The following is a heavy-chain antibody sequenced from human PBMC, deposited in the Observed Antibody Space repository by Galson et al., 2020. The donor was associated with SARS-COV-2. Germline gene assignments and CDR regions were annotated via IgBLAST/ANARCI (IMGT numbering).Heavy chain of an antibody. D-gene: IGHD2-21*01. CDR3: ARQSPIADWYFDL. V-gene: IGHV4-4*07. CDR2: VYINGHT. J-gene: IGHJ2*01. CDR1: NESVSSHY. Sequence: SETLSLTCAVSNESVSSHYWTWIRQSADKGLEWIGRVYINGHTDYNPSLKSRVTMSVDGSRNQFSLNVNSVTAADTAIYYCARQSPIADWYFDLWGRGTLVTVSS.